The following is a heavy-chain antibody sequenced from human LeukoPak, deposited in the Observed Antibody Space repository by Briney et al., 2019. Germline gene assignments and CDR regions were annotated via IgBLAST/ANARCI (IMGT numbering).Heavy chain of an antibody. CDR2: IYSGGSK. D-gene: IGHD2-21*01. CDR3: ARVNRRRHRSVDYYYYMDV. Sequence: GGSLMLSCAASGFTVSSNYMSWVRQAPGKGLEWVSGIYSGGSKYYADSVKGRFTISRNNSKNTLYLQMNGLRAEDTAVYYCARVNRRRHRSVDYYYYMDVWGKGTTVTVSS. J-gene: IGHJ6*03. CDR1: GFTVSSNY. V-gene: IGHV3-66*02.